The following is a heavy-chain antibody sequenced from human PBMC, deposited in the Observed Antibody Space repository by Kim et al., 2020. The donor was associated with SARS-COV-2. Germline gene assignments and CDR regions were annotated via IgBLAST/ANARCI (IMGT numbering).Heavy chain of an antibody. CDR3: TREVEFCTSRSCHNWFDP. Sequence: GGSLRLSCADSGFTFSNYWMSWVRQTPDKGLEWVANIKEDGSEKYYVDSVKGRFTISRDNAKNLLYLQMNSLTGEDTAVYYCTREVEFCTSRSCHNWFDPWGQGTLVLVSS. V-gene: IGHV3-7*01. D-gene: IGHD2-2*01. CDR1: GFTFSNYW. J-gene: IGHJ5*02. CDR2: IKEDGSEK.